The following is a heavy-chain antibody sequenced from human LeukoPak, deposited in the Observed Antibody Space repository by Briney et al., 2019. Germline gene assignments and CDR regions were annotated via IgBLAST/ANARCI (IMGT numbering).Heavy chain of an antibody. D-gene: IGHD3-16*01. CDR2: INHNGNVN. CDR3: ARGGGLDV. CDR1: AFIFSGHW. V-gene: IGHV3-7*03. J-gene: IGHJ6*02. Sequence: QTGGSLRLSCEASAFIFSGHWLNWVRQTPGKGLEWVASINHNGNVNYYVDSVKGRFTISRDNAKNSLYLQMSNLRAEDTAVYFCARGGGLDVWGQGATVTVSS.